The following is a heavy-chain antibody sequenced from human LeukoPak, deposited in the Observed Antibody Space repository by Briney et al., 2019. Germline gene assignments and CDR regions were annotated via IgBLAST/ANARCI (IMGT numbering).Heavy chain of an antibody. Sequence: GASVKVSCKASGRTFTGYYMYWVRQAPGQGLEWMGWINSNTGGTNYAQKFQGRVTMTRDTSISTAYMELSRLRSDDAAVYYCARGTGWYTPMDYWGQGTLVTVSS. D-gene: IGHD6-19*01. CDR1: GRTFTGYY. J-gene: IGHJ4*02. CDR3: ARGTGWYTPMDY. CDR2: INSNTGGT. V-gene: IGHV1-2*02.